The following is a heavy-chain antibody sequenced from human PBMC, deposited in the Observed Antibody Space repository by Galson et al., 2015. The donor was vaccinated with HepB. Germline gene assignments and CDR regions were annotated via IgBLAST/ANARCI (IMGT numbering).Heavy chain of an antibody. CDR1: GGSISSGGYS. CDR3: ARGGSSYDFWSGYGARGGAYGMDV. CDR2: IYHSGST. V-gene: IGHV4-30-2*01. Sequence: QVQLQESGTGLGKPSQTLSPTCAVSGGSISSGGYSWSWIRQPPGKGLEWIGYIYHSGSTYYNPSLKSRVTISVDRSKNQFSLKLSSVTAADTAVYYCARGGSSYDFWSGYGARGGAYGMDVWGQGTTVTVSS. J-gene: IGHJ6*02. D-gene: IGHD3-3*01.